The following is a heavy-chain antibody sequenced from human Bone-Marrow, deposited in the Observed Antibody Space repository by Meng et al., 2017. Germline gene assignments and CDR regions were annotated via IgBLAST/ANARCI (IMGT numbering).Heavy chain of an antibody. V-gene: IGHV3-15*01. CDR2: IKSKTDGGTT. J-gene: IGHJ5*02. CDR1: GFTFSNAW. Sequence: GESLKISCAASGFTFSNAWMSWVRQAPGKGLEWVGRIKSKTDGGTTDYAAPVKGRFTISRDDSKNTLYLQMNSLKTEDTAVYYCRFDWSLLGPNWFDPWGQGTLVTVSS. D-gene: IGHD3-9*01. CDR3: RFDWSLLGPNWFDP.